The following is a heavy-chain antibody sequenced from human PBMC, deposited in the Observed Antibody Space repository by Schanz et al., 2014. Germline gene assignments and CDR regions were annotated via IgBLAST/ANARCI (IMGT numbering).Heavy chain of an antibody. J-gene: IGHJ6*02. Sequence: VQLVESGGGLVKPGGSLRLSCAASGFTFSSYSMNWVRQAPGKGLEWVANIKQDGSEKYYVDSVKGRFTISRDNAKNSLYLQMNSLRAEDTAVYYCVKDLQRELLRDDHYYGMDVWGQGTTVTVSS. V-gene: IGHV3-7*01. CDR1: GFTFSSYS. CDR2: IKQDGSEK. CDR3: VKDLQRELLRDDHYYGMDV. D-gene: IGHD1-26*01.